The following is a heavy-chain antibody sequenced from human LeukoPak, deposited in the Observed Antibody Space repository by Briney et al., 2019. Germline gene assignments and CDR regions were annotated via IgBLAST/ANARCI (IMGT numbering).Heavy chain of an antibody. J-gene: IGHJ4*02. CDR1: GGYFSGYY. CDR2: INHSGST. Sequence: SETLSLTCAVYGGYFSGYYWSWIRQPPGKGLEWIGEINHSGSTNYNPSLKSRVTISVDTSKNQFSLKLSSVTAADTAVYYCARGRDYDYVWGSYRVYYFDYWGQGTLVTVSS. CDR3: ARGRDYDYVWGSYRVYYFDY. D-gene: IGHD3-16*02. V-gene: IGHV4-34*01.